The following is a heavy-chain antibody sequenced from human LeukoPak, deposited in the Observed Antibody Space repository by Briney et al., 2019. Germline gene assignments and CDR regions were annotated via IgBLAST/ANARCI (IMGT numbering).Heavy chain of an antibody. D-gene: IGHD3-22*01. CDR2: VSGYNGNT. J-gene: IGHJ4*02. V-gene: IGHV1-18*01. CDR1: GYTFSRHG. CDR3: AKDIHPGLDSGASCCSDY. Sequence: ASVKVSCKTSGYTFSRHGITWVRQAPGQGLEWMGWVSGYNGNTNYAQNVQGRVTMTTDTSTNTAYMELRSLRSDDTAVYYCAKDIHPGLDSGASCCSDYWGQGTPVTVSS.